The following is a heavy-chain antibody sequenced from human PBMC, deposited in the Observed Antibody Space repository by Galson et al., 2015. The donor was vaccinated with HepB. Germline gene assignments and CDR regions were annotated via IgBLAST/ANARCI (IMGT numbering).Heavy chain of an antibody. Sequence: SLRLSCAASGFSVSDNYMNWVRQAPGKGLEWVSIIYSAGSTYYADYVKGRFTISKDNSKNTLYTQMNSLSAEDTAMYYCARGGNWFDPWGQGTLVTVSS. CDR2: IYSAGST. D-gene: IGHD1-26*01. CDR1: GFSVSDNY. J-gene: IGHJ5*02. CDR3: ARGGNWFDP. V-gene: IGHV3-53*01.